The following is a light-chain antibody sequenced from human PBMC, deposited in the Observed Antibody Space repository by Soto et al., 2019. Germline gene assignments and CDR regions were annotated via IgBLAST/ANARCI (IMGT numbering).Light chain of an antibody. J-gene: IGKJ1*01. CDR1: QSISSW. CDR3: QYYNNYCWT. V-gene: IGKV1-5*03. Sequence: DIQLTQSPSTLSASVGDRVTITCRASQSISSWLAWYQQKPGKAPKFLIYKTSNLESGVPSRFSSSASGTEFTLTISSLQPDDCATYYCQYYNNYCWTFGQGTKVEIK. CDR2: KTS.